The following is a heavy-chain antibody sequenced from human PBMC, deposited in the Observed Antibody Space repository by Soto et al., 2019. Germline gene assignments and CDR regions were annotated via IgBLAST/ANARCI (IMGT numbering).Heavy chain of an antibody. D-gene: IGHD5-12*01. CDR1: GYTFTSYG. J-gene: IGHJ5*02. V-gene: IGHV1-18*01. CDR3: ARGEGADIVATIGEYNWFDP. Sequence: SVKVSCKASGYTFTSYGISWVRQAPGQGLEWMGWISAYNGNTNYAQKLQGRVTMTTDTSTRTAYMELRSVRSDDTAVYYCARGEGADIVATIGEYNWFDPWGQGTLVTVSS. CDR2: ISAYNGNT.